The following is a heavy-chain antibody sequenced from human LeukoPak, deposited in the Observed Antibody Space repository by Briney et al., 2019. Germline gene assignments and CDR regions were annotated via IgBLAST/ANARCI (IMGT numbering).Heavy chain of an antibody. CDR1: GVSISSSSHY. Sequence: SETLSLTCTVSGVSISSSSHYWGWIRQPPGKGLEWIGSIHYSGDTYYNPSLKSRLTTSVDTSKNQFSLNLSSVTAADTAVYYCARHLYSERYYYWGQGTLVTVRS. J-gene: IGHJ4*02. CDR2: IHYSGDT. V-gene: IGHV4-39*01. CDR3: ARHLYSERYYY. D-gene: IGHD1-26*01.